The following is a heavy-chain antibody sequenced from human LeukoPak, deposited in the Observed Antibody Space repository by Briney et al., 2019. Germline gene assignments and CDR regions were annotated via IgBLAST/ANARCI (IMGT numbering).Heavy chain of an antibody. J-gene: IGHJ4*02. Sequence: SDTLSLTCTVSGGSISSSSYYWGWIRQPPGKGLEGIGSIYNSRSTYYNPSLNSRDTISVESTKNQCSLKLSSVTAADTAVYYCAKHEPPRWPYYFDYWGQGTLVTVSS. CDR1: GGSISSSSYY. D-gene: IGHD4-23*01. CDR3: AKHEPPRWPYYFDY. CDR2: IYNSRST. V-gene: IGHV4-39*01.